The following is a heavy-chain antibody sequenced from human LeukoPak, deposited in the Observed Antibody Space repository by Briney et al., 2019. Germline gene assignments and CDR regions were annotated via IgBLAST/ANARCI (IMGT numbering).Heavy chain of an antibody. CDR3: AREAPDYYDSSGYQGYFDY. V-gene: IGHV4-59*01. D-gene: IGHD3-22*01. CDR2: IYSSGST. J-gene: IGHJ4*02. CDR1: GGSISSYY. Sequence: SETLSLTCTVSGGSISSYYWSWIRQPPGKGLEWIGYIYSSGSTNYNPSLKSRVTISVDTSKNQFSLKLSSVTAADTAVYYCAREAPDYYDSSGYQGYFDYWGQGTLVTVSS.